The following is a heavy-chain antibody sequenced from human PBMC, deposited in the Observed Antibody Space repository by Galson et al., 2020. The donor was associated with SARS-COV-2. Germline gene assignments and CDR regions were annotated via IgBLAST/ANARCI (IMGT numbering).Heavy chain of an antibody. V-gene: IGHV3-66*01. D-gene: IGHD3-22*01. Sequence: GGSLRLSCATSGFTVSSNYMTWVRQAPGKGLEWVSVIYSGGSTYYADSVKGRFTISRDNSKNTLYLQMNSLRAEDTAVYYCAREARYYYDISGGNWGQGTLVTVSS. CDR2: IYSGGST. J-gene: IGHJ4*02. CDR3: AREARYYYDISGGN. CDR1: GFTVSSNY.